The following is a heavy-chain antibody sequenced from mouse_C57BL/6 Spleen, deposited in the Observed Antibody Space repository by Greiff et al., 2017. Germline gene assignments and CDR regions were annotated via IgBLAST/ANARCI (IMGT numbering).Heavy chain of an antibody. V-gene: IGHV1-80*01. J-gene: IGHJ2*01. CDR1: GYAFSSYW. Sequence: VKLMESGAELVTPGASVKISCKASGYAFSSYWMNWVKQRPGKGLEWIGQIYPGDGDTNYNGKFKGKATMTADESSSTAYMQLSSLTSEDTAVYGCTRGTTVADYWGQGTTLTVSS. CDR2: IYPGDGDT. D-gene: IGHD1-1*01. CDR3: TRGTTVADY.